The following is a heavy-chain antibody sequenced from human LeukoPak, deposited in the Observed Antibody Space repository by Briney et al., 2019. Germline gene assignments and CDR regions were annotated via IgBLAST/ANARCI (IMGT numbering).Heavy chain of an antibody. CDR3: ARYSPDVVVAPSAQFDY. Sequence: GESLKISCRASGYTFSRYWIAWMRQMPGKGLEWMGIIYPGDADTRYSPSFEGQVTISADKTISTAYLQWNSLKDSDTATYYCARYSPDVVVAPSAQFDYWGQGTLVTVSS. CDR1: GYTFSRYW. CDR2: IYPGDADT. J-gene: IGHJ4*02. D-gene: IGHD2-2*01. V-gene: IGHV5-51*01.